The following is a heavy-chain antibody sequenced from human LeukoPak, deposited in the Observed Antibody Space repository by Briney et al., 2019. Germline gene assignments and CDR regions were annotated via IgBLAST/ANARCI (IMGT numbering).Heavy chain of an antibody. CDR1: GITLNRHG. D-gene: IGHD6-13*01. CDR2: ISNDGSRK. V-gene: IGHV3-30*03. Sequence: GSLRLSLSPFGITLNRHGLPWGRQAPGKGLEWVAIISNDGSRKYYAHSVEGRFTISRDNSKNTLYLQMNSLRAEDTAVYYCARDVAAAGTRWFDPWGQGTLVTVSS. CDR3: ARDVAAAGTRWFDP. J-gene: IGHJ5*02.